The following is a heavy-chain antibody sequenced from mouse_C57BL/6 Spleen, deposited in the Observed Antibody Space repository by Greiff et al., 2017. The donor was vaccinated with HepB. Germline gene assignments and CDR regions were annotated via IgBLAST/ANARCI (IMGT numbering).Heavy chain of an antibody. V-gene: IGHV10-1*01. J-gene: IGHJ4*01. CDR1: GFSFNTYA. CDR2: IRSKSNNYAT. Sequence: EVQLVESGGGLVQPKGSLKLSCAASGFSFNTYAMNWVRQAPGKGLEWVARIRSKSNNYATYYADSVKDRFTISRDDSESMLYLQMNNLKTEDTAMYYCVRHNYWSAMDYWGQGTSVTVSS. CDR3: VRHNYWSAMDY. D-gene: IGHD1-1*01.